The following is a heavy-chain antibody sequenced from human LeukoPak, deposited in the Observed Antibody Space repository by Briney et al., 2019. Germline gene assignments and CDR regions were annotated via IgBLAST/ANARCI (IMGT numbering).Heavy chain of an antibody. V-gene: IGHV4-34*01. CDR3: ARLPKSIAARQRPRGAFDI. Sequence: PGGSLRLSCAASGFTVSSYAMTWVRQPPGKGLEWIGEINHSGSTNYNPSLKSRVTISVDTSKNRFSLKLSSVTAADTAVYYCARLPKSIAARQRPRGAFDIWGQGTMVTVSS. J-gene: IGHJ3*02. D-gene: IGHD6-6*01. CDR1: GFTVSSYA. CDR2: INHSGST.